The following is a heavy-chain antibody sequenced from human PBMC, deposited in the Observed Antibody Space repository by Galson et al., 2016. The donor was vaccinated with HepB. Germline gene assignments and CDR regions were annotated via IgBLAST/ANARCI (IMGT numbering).Heavy chain of an antibody. CDR1: GGSLGGYS. J-gene: IGHJ3*01. Sequence: SETLSLTCAVYGGSLGGYSWTWIRQSPEKGLEWLGEINYSGTTNYNPSLKSRLTMSVDTSKSQFSLKLCSVTAADTAVFFCARVPRRPQSFPFTFWGQGTMVTVSS. CDR2: INYSGTT. V-gene: IGHV4-34*01. D-gene: IGHD3-3*02. CDR3: ARVPRRPQSFPFTF.